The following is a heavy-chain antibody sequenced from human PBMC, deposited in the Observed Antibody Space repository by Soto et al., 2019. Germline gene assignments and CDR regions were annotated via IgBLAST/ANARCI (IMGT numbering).Heavy chain of an antibody. V-gene: IGHV3-23*01. J-gene: IGHJ4*02. D-gene: IGHD3-22*01. Sequence: GGSLRLSCAASGFTFSSYAVSWVRQAPGKGPEWISSISGSGSTIYYADSVKGRFTISRDNSKNTLYLQMSSLRAEDTAVYYCAKVFYYYDSSGYYYFDYWGQGTLVAVSS. CDR3: AKVFYYYDSSGYYYFDY. CDR2: ISGSGSTI. CDR1: GFTFSSYA.